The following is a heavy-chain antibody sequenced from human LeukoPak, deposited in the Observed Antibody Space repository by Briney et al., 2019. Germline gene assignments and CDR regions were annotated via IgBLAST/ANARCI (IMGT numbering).Heavy chain of an antibody. D-gene: IGHD3-3*01. CDR1: GFTFSNYA. CDR2: ISGSGGTT. CDR3: AKDLLWSGD. V-gene: IGHV3-23*01. J-gene: IGHJ4*02. Sequence: GGSLRLSCAASGFTFSNYAMSWVRQAPGKGLEWVSKISGSGGTTNYADSVKGRFTISRDNSKNTLYLQMNSLRAEDTALYYCAKDLLWSGDWGQGTLVTVSS.